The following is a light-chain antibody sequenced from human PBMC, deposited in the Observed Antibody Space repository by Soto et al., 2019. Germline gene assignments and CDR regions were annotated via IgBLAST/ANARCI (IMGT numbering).Light chain of an antibody. CDR2: DVS. CDR1: SNDVGGYNF. Sequence: QSALTQPRSVSGSPGQSVTISCTGTSNDVGGYNFVSWYQQHPGKVPKLFIYDVSRRPSGVPDRFSGSKSGNTASLTISGLXXXXXXXYYCSSYAGSYTLVFGGGTKLTVL. V-gene: IGLV2-11*01. CDR3: SSYAGSYTLV. J-gene: IGLJ2*01.